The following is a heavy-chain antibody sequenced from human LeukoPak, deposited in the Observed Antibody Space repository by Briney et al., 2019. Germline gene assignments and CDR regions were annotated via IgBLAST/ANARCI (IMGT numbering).Heavy chain of an antibody. CDR3: ARVPVVPAAYYYYYGMDV. D-gene: IGHD2-2*01. V-gene: IGHV4-39*02. CDR2: IYYSGST. J-gene: IGHJ6*02. CDR1: GDSIINSNYY. Sequence: PSETLSLTCTVSGDSIINSNYYWGWIRQPPGKGLEWIGSIYYSGSTYYNPSLRGRVIISVDTSKYQFSLRLTSVTAADTAVYFCARVPVVPAAYYYYYGMDVWGQGTTVTVSS.